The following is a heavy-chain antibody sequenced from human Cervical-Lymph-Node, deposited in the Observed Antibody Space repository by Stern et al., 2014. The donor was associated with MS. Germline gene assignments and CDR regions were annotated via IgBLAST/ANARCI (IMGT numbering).Heavy chain of an antibody. CDR3: AHRTAGPFDY. CDR2: IDWDDQK. Sequence: QVTLRESGPALVKPTQTLTLTCTFSGFSLSTSGLGVAWLRQPPGEALEWLAYIDWDDQKRYSPSLKSRLTITKDTSKNQVVLTLTNVDPVDTATYYCAHRTAGPFDYWGQGTLVTVSS. V-gene: IGHV2-5*02. CDR1: GFSLSTSGLG. J-gene: IGHJ4*02.